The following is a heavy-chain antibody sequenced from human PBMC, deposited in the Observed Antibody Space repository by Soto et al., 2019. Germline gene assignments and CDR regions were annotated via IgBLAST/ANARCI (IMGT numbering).Heavy chain of an antibody. D-gene: IGHD6-13*01. CDR1: GGTFSSYA. CDR3: ARDLVRASSWYWFDP. V-gene: IGHV1-69*06. Sequence: VKVSCKASGGTFSSYAISWVRQAPGQGLEWMGGIIPIFGTANYAQKFQGRVTITADKSTSTAYMELSSLRSEDTAVYYCARDLVRASSWYWFDPWGQGTLVTVSS. CDR2: IIPIFGTA. J-gene: IGHJ5*02.